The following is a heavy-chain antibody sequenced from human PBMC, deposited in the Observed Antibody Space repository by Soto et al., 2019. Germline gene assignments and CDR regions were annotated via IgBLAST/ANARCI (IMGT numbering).Heavy chain of an antibody. J-gene: IGHJ6*02. V-gene: IGHV3-21*01. CDR1: GFTFSSYS. Sequence: EVQLVESGGGLGKPGGSLRLSCAASGFTFSSYSMNWVRQAPGKGLEWVSSISSSSSYIYYADSVKGRFTISRDNAKNSLYLQMNSLRAEDTAVYYCARSPGGCSSTSCSYYYYYGMDVWGQGTTVTVSS. CDR2: ISSSSSYI. D-gene: IGHD2-2*01. CDR3: ARSPGGCSSTSCSYYYYYGMDV.